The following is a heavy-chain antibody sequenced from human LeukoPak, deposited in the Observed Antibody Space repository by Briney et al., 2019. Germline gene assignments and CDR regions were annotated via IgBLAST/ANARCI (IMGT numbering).Heavy chain of an antibody. V-gene: IGHV3-21*01. CDR3: AKERGIAVAAPFDY. CDR1: GFTFSSYS. CDR2: ISSSSSYI. Sequence: PGGSLRLSCAASGFTFSSYSMNWVRQAPGKGLEWVSSISSSSSYIYYADSVKGRFTISRDNAKNSLYLQMNSLRAEDTAVYYCAKERGIAVAAPFDYWGQGTLVTVSS. D-gene: IGHD6-19*01. J-gene: IGHJ4*02.